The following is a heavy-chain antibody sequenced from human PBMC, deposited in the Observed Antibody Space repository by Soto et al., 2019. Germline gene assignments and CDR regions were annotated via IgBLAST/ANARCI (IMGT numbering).Heavy chain of an antibody. CDR1: GGYISSEY. D-gene: IGHD2-2*01. J-gene: IGHJ5*02. CDR3: ARVPDR. CDR2: IYHSGST. Sequence: TSETLSLTCTVSGGYISSEYWSWIRQPPGKGLEWIGYIYHSGSTYYNPSLKSRVTISVDRSKNQFSLKLSSVTAADTAVYYCARVPDRWGQGTLVTVSS. V-gene: IGHV4-30-2*01.